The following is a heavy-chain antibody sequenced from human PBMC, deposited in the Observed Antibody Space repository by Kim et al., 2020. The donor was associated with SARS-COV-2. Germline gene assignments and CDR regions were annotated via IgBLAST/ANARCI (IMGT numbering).Heavy chain of an antibody. D-gene: IGHD3-22*01. CDR3: ARGDDSSGYYPLGY. Sequence: NPSPKGRVPISVTTPKNQFSLKLSSVTAADTAVYYCARGDDSSGYYPLGYWGQGTLVTVSS. V-gene: IGHV4-39*07. J-gene: IGHJ4*02.